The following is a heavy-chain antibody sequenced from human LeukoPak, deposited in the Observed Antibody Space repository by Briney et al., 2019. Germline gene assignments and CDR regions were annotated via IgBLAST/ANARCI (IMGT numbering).Heavy chain of an antibody. J-gene: IGHJ4*02. CDR2: IFGSGGST. D-gene: IGHD4-17*01. CDR1: GFTFSSYA. CDR3: AKDVTYNDYGDYGPFDY. Sequence: GGSLRLSCAASGFTFSSYAMYWVRQAPGKGLEWVSGIFGSGGSTHYADSVKGRFTISRDNSKNTLYLQMNSLRAEDTAVYYCAKDVTYNDYGDYGPFDYWGQGTLVTVSS. V-gene: IGHV3-23*01.